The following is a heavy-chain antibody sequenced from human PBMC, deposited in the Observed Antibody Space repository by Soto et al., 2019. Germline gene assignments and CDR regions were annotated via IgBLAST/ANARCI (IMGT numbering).Heavy chain of an antibody. V-gene: IGHV3-21*01. CDR2: ISSNSNYM. CDR3: VRDTLNHPSGLEV. J-gene: IGHJ6*04. CDR1: GFTFSSYT. Sequence: GWSLRLSCAASGFTFSSYTMHWVRHAPGKGLEWVSSISSNSNYMYYTDFVKGRFTISRDNAENSLFLQMNSLRAEDTAVYYCVRDTLNHPSGLEVWGNGTTVTVSS.